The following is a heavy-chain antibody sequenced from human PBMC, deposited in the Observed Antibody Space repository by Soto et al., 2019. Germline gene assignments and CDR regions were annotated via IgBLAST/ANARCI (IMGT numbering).Heavy chain of an antibody. CDR2: ISSDGNNQ. CDR3: VKERGVLDAFDI. Sequence: QVQLVESGGGVVQPGTSLRLSCAASGFTSSSFVIHWVRQAPGKGLEWLAVISSDGNNQYYADSVKGRFTISRDNSKKTLYLQVNSLRAEDTAVYFCVKERGVLDAFDIWGQGTMVTVS. CDR1: GFTSSSFV. V-gene: IGHV3-30*18. D-gene: IGHD3-10*01. J-gene: IGHJ3*02.